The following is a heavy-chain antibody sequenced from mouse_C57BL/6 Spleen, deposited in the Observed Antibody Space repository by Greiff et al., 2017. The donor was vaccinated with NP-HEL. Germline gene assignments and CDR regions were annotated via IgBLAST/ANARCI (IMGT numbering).Heavy chain of an antibody. Sequence: VQLKESGPELVKPGASVKMSCKASGYTFTDYNMHWVKQSHGKSLEWIGYINPNNGGTSYNQKFKGKATLTVNKSSSTAYMELRSLTSEDSAVYYCAGSPLLLLGYWGQGTTLTVSS. J-gene: IGHJ2*01. CDR1: GYTFTDYN. CDR2: INPNNGGT. D-gene: IGHD1-1*01. V-gene: IGHV1-22*01. CDR3: AGSPLLLLGY.